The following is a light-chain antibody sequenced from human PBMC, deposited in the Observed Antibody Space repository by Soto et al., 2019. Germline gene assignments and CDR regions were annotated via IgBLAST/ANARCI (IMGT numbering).Light chain of an antibody. CDR1: QSISSY. Sequence: DIQMTQSPSSLSASVGDRVTITCRASQSISSYLNWYQQKPGKAPKLLIYAASSLQSGVPSRFSGSGSGTDFTLTISSLQPEDFAIYFCFHGYSAPRTFGQGPKV. CDR3: FHGYSAPRT. J-gene: IGKJ1*01. CDR2: AAS. V-gene: IGKV1-39*01.